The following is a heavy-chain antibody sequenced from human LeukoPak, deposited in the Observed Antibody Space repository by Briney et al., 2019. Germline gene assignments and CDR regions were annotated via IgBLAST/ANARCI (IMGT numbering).Heavy chain of an antibody. CDR3: ARDGGDYSGDSCYVDY. Sequence: GGSLRLSCAASGFTFDDYGMSWVRQAPGKGLEWVSSIKWNGGSTGYADSVKGRFTISRDNAKNSLYLQMNSLRAEDTALYYCARDGGDYSGDSCYVDYWGQGTLVTVSS. D-gene: IGHD2-15*01. V-gene: IGHV3-20*04. CDR1: GFTFDDYG. CDR2: IKWNGGST. J-gene: IGHJ4*02.